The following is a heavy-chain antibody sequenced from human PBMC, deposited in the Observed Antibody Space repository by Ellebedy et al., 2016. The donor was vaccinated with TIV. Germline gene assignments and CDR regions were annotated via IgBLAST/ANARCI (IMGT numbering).Heavy chain of an antibody. CDR2: INSDESTT. CDR1: GFSGSW. V-gene: IGHV3-74*01. D-gene: IGHD6-19*01. CDR3: AREKVAVSGTGYVDN. J-gene: IGHJ4*02. Sequence: HTGGSLRLSCAASGFSGSWMHWVRQAPGKGLVWVSLINSDESTTAYADSVKGRFTISRDNAKNTVYLQMNSLRDEDTGVYYCAREKVAVSGTGYVDNWGQGTLVTVSS.